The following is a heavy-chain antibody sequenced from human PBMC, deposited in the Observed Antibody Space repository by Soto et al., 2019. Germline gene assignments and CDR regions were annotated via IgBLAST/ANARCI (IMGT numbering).Heavy chain of an antibody. CDR1: GGTFSSYA. CDR3: ASAYYYDSSGYYYYFDY. Sequence: SVKASCKASGGTFSSYAISWVRQAPGQGLEWMGGIIPIFGTANYAQKFQGRVTITADESTSTAYMELSSLRSEDTAVYYCASAYYYDSSGYYYYFDYWGQGTLVTVSS. J-gene: IGHJ4*02. V-gene: IGHV1-69*13. D-gene: IGHD3-22*01. CDR2: IIPIFGTA.